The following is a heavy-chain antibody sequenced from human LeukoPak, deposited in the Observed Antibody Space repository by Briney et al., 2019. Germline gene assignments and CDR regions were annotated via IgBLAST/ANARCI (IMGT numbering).Heavy chain of an antibody. CDR2: MNPNSGNT. CDR1: GYTFTSYD. J-gene: IGHJ6*03. V-gene: IGHV1-8*01. Sequence: GASVKVSCKASGYTFTSYDINWVRQATGQGLEWMGWMNPNSGNTGYAQKFQGRVTMTRNTSISTAYMELSSLRSEDTAVYYCARAGSSGWYPYYYYYMDVWGKGTTVTISS. CDR3: ARAGSSGWYPYYYYYMDV. D-gene: IGHD6-19*01.